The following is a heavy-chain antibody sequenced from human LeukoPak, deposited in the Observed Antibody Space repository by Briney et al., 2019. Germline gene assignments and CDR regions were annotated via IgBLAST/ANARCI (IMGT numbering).Heavy chain of an antibody. CDR1: GGSISSSIYY. Sequence: SETLSLTCTVSGGSISSSIYYWGWIRQPPGKGLEWIGSIYYSGSTYYNPSLKSRVTISVDTSKNQFSLKLSSVTAADTAVYYCARQVSTVTPDYWGQGTLVTVSS. D-gene: IGHD4-17*01. J-gene: IGHJ4*02. CDR3: ARQVSTVTPDY. CDR2: IYYSGST. V-gene: IGHV4-39*01.